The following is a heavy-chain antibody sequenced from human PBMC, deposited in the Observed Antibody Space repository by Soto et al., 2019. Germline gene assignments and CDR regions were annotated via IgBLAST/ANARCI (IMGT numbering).Heavy chain of an antibody. CDR2: TYYRSNWRH. CDR1: GDSVSSNTAA. J-gene: IGHJ4*02. V-gene: IGHV6-1*01. Sequence: SQTLSLTCAISGDSVSSNTAAWNWIRSSPSRGLEWLGRTYYRSNWRHDYAVSVKSRITVNSGTSRNHFSLQLNSVTPDDTAMYYCARGVAGSGFDLWGQGTLVTVSS. D-gene: IGHD6-19*01. CDR3: ARGVAGSGFDL.